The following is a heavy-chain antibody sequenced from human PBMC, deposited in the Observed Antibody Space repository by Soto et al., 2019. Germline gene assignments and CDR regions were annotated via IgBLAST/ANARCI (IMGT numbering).Heavy chain of an antibody. Sequence: GGSLRLSCAASGFTFSSYWMSWVRQAPGKGLEWVANIKQDGSEKYYVDPVKGRFTISRDNAKNSLYLQMNSLRAEDTAVYYCARQGSPTPSYYYYYYMDVWGKGTTVTVSS. CDR3: ARQGSPTPSYYYYYYMDV. CDR2: IKQDGSEK. V-gene: IGHV3-7*01. CDR1: GFTFSSYW. J-gene: IGHJ6*03.